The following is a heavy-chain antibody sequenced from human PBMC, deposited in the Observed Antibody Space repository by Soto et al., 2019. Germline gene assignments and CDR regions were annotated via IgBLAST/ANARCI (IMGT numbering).Heavy chain of an antibody. V-gene: IGHV4-30-2*01. CDR1: GGSISSGGYS. J-gene: IGHJ4*02. CDR3: ARAPLTTPYFDY. D-gene: IGHD4-17*01. Sequence: SETLSLTCAVSGGSISSGGYSWSWIRQPPGKGLEWIGYIYHSGSTYYNPSLKSRVTISVDRSKNQFSLKLSSVTAADTAVYYCARAPLTTPYFDYWGQGTLVTVYS. CDR2: IYHSGST.